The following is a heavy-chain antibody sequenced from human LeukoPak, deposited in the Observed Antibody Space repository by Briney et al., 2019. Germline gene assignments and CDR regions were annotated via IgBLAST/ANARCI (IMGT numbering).Heavy chain of an antibody. D-gene: IGHD6-19*01. CDR2: ISSSSSYI. V-gene: IGHV3-21*01. CDR3: ASSDGIAVAGTDY. J-gene: IGHJ4*02. Sequence: GGSLRLSCAASGFTFSGYSMNWVRQAPGKGLEWVSSISSSSSYIYYADSVKGRFTISRDNAKNSLYLQMNSLRAEDTAVYYCASSDGIAVAGTDYWGQGTLVTVSS. CDR1: GFTFSGYS.